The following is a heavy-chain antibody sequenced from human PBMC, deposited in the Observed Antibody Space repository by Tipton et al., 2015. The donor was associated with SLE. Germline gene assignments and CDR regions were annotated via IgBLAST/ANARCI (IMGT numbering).Heavy chain of an antibody. CDR1: GGSINNYY. CDR3: ARRGSYMGPLQA. J-gene: IGHJ5*02. Sequence: TLSLTCTVSGGSINNYYWSWIRQPPGKGLEWIGYVYYSGSTNYSPSLKSRVTISVATSKNQFSLKRSSATAADTAVYYCARRGSYMGPLQAWGQGTLVTVSS. V-gene: IGHV4-59*08. D-gene: IGHD5-24*01. CDR2: VYYSGST.